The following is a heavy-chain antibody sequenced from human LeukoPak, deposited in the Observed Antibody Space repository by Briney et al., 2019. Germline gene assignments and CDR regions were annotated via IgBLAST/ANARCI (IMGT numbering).Heavy chain of an antibody. D-gene: IGHD6-6*01. CDR2: IYTSGST. J-gene: IGHJ3*02. Sequence: SETLSLTCTVSGGSISSYYWSWIRQPAGKGLEWIGRIYTSGSTNYNPSLKSRVTMSVDTSKNQFSLKLSSVTAADTAVYYCAREGSIAARPESYGAFDIWGQGTMVTVSS. V-gene: IGHV4-4*07. CDR1: GGSISSYY. CDR3: AREGSIAARPESYGAFDI.